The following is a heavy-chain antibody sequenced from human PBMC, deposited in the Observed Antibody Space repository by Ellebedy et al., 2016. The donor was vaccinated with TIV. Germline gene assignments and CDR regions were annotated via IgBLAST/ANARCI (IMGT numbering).Heavy chain of an antibody. J-gene: IGHJ6*02. CDR3: ARHAHRRAGRSSLGMDV. V-gene: IGHV5-51*01. CDR1: GYDFANFW. D-gene: IGHD6-6*01. Sequence: PGGSLRLSCQTSGYDFANFWNGGVRQMPGKGLEWMGIIYPGESETRYSPSFQRQVTFSADTSFSTAYLQWSSLEASDTAMYYCARHAHRRAGRSSLGMDVWGQGTTVTVSS. CDR2: IYPGESET.